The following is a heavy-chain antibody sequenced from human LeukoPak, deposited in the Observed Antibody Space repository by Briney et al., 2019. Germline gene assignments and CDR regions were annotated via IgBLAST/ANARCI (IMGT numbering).Heavy chain of an antibody. CDR2: ISSSSPYI. CDR1: GFTFSDYS. D-gene: IGHD6-13*01. Sequence: PGGSLRLSCAASGFTFSDYSMNWVRQAPGKGLEWVASISSSSPYIYYTDSVKGRFTISRDNAKNSLYLQMNSLRAEDTAVYYCARDRQQLVGEDYYYYYYMDVWGKGTTVTVSS. V-gene: IGHV3-21*01. CDR3: ARDRQQLVGEDYYYYYYMDV. J-gene: IGHJ6*03.